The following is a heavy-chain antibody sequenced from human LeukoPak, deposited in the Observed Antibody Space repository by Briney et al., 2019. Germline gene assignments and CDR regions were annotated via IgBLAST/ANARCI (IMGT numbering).Heavy chain of an antibody. CDR1: GGSISSSGYY. J-gene: IGHJ5*02. CDR2: IYYSGST. Sequence: TSSETLSLTCTVSGGSISSSGYYWGWIRQPPGKGLEWIGSIYYSGSTWYNPSLKSRVTISVDTSKNQFSLKLSSVTAADTAVYYCARYSSSSGWFDPWGQGALVTVSS. D-gene: IGHD6-6*01. CDR3: ARYSSSSGWFDP. V-gene: IGHV4-39*01.